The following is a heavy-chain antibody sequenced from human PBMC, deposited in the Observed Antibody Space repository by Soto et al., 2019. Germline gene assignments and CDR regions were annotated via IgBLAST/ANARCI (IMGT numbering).Heavy chain of an antibody. CDR3: ARGLSVQQLVRFDP. Sequence: SETLSLTCAVYGGSFGGYYWSWIRQPPGKGLEWIGEINHSGSTNYNPSLKSRVTISVDTSKNQFSLKLSSVTAADTAVYYCARGLSVQQLVRFDPWGQGTLVTVSS. V-gene: IGHV4-34*01. CDR1: GGSFGGYY. J-gene: IGHJ5*02. CDR2: INHSGST. D-gene: IGHD6-6*01.